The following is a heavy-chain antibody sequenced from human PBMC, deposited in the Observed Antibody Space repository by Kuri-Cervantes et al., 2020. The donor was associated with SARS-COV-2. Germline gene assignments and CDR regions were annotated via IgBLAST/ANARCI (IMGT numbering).Heavy chain of an antibody. CDR3: ATTRASAGASGAPNWFDT. CDR2: SSGGGGDT. D-gene: IGHD4/OR15-4a*01. J-gene: IGHJ5*02. Sequence: GGSLRLSCAASGFDFGFRVMSWVRQAPGRGLEWVSSSSGGGGDTFFADSVKGRFTISRDNYRRTLYLQMSTLRPEDTAVYYCATTRASAGASGAPNWFDTWGQGTLVTVSS. V-gene: IGHV3-23*01. CDR1: GFDFGFRV.